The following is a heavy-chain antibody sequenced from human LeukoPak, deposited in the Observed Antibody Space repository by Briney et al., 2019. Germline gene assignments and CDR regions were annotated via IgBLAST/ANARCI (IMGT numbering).Heavy chain of an antibody. J-gene: IGHJ6*02. CDR2: ISSSSSYI. Sequence: GGSLRLSCAASGFTFSSYAMSWVRQAPGKGLEWVSSISSSSSYIYYADSVKGRFTISRDNAKNSLYLQMNSLRAEDTAVYYCARVPITMVRGGYYYYGMDVWGQGTTVTVSS. V-gene: IGHV3-21*04. D-gene: IGHD3-10*01. CDR1: GFTFSSYA. CDR3: ARVPITMVRGGYYYYGMDV.